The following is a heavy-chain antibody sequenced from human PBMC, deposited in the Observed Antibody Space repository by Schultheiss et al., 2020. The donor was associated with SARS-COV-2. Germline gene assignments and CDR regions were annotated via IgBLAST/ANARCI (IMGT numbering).Heavy chain of an antibody. D-gene: IGHD5-18*01. J-gene: IGHJ6*03. Sequence: ASVKVSCKASGYTFTSYAMHWVRQAPGQRLEWMGWINAGNGNTKYSQKFQGRVTITRDTSASTAYMELSSLRSEDTAVYYCARGRYSYGWTYYYYYMDVWGKGTTVTV. CDR1: GYTFTSYA. V-gene: IGHV1-3*01. CDR2: INAGNGNT. CDR3: ARGRYSYGWTYYYYYMDV.